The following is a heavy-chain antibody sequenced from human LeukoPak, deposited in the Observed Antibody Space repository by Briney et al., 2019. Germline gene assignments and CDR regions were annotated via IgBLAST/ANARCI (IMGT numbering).Heavy chain of an antibody. CDR2: ISANAKSA. V-gene: IGHV3-23*01. J-gene: IGHJ4*02. CDR1: GFTFSNYA. CDR3: AKDLITMVRGGSFDY. D-gene: IGHD3-10*01. Sequence: PGGSLRLSCAASGFTFSNYAMSWVREAPGKGLEWVSPISANAKSAYYADSVKGRLTISRDNSKNTLYLQMNSLRAEDTAVYYCAKDLITMVRGGSFDYWGQGTLVTVSS.